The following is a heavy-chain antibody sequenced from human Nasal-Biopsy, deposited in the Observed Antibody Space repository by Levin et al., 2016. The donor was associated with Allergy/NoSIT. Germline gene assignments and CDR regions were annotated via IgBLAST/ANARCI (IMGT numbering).Heavy chain of an antibody. Sequence: SVKVSCKTSGYTFNNYYLTWVRQAPGQGLEWIGWIVVGSGNTDYAQKFQERVTITRDMSTGTAYMELSSLRSEDTALYYCAADVQGSSGLWSQSWGQGTLVTVSS. D-gene: IGHD3-3*01. CDR1: GYTFNNYY. V-gene: IGHV1-58*01. CDR2: IVVGSGNT. CDR3: AADVQGSSGLWSQS. J-gene: IGHJ4*02.